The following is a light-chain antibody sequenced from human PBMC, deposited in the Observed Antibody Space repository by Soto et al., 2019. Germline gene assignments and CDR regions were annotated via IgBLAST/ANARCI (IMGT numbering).Light chain of an antibody. V-gene: IGKV1-5*01. J-gene: IGKJ2*01. CDR3: QQYNSYPRT. Sequence: DIQMTQSPSTLSASVGDRVTITCRASQSISSWLAWYQQKPGKAPKLLIYDASSLESGVPSRFSGSGSGTEFTLTISSLQPDDCATYYCQQYNSYPRTFGQGTKLEIK. CDR1: QSISSW. CDR2: DAS.